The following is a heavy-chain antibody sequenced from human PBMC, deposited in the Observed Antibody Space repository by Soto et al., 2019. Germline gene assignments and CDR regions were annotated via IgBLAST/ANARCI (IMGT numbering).Heavy chain of an antibody. CDR1: EFTFSHYA. D-gene: IGHD1-26*01. J-gene: IGHJ4*02. CDR2: ISAKSDRM. V-gene: IGHV3-23*01. Sequence: GGSLRLSCVASEFTFSHYAMNWVRQAPGKGLEWVSSISAKSDRMYLADPVQGRFTISRDNSKNTLFVQMNILRAEDTAVYYCAKGQLSIGSPLFDSWGQGTQVTVSS. CDR3: AKGQLSIGSPLFDS.